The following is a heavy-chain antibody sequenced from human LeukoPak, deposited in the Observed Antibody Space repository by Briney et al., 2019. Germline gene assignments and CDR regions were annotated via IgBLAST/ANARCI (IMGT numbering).Heavy chain of an antibody. D-gene: IGHD6-19*01. V-gene: IGHV4-34*01. Sequence: SETLSLTCSVYGGSFSGYYWTWIRQPPGKGLEWIGEIDHSESANHSPSLKSRLTMSVDTSKSQFSLRLNSVTAADTATYYCARRHSSGFYYFDYWGQGALVTVSS. CDR3: ARRHSSGFYYFDY. CDR1: GGSFSGYY. CDR2: IDHSESA. J-gene: IGHJ4*02.